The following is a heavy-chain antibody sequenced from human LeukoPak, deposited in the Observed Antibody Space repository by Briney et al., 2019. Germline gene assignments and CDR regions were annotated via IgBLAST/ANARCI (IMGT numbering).Heavy chain of an antibody. V-gene: IGHV3-23*01. Sequence: PGGSLRLSCAASGFTFSSYAMSWVRQAPGKGLEWVSAISGSGGSTYYADSVKGRFTISRDNSMNTLYLQMNSLRAEDTAVYYCANTFGELPHFDYWGQGTLVTVSS. J-gene: IGHJ4*02. CDR2: ISGSGGST. CDR3: ANTFGELPHFDY. D-gene: IGHD3-10*01. CDR1: GFTFSSYA.